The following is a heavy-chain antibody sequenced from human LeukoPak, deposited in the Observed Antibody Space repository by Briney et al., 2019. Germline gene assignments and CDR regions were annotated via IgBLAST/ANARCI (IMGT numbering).Heavy chain of an antibody. J-gene: IGHJ4*02. V-gene: IGHV4-34*01. CDR1: GGSFSGYY. Sequence: PSETLSLTCAVYGGSFSGYYWSWIRQPPGKGLEWIGEINHSGSTNYNPSLKSRVTIPVDTSKNQFSLKLSSVTAADTAVYYCASLIAAAGLEEGDFDYWGQGTLVTVSS. CDR2: INHSGST. CDR3: ASLIAAAGLEEGDFDY. D-gene: IGHD6-13*01.